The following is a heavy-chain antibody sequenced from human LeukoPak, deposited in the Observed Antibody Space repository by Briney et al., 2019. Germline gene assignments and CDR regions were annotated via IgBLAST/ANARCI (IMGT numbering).Heavy chain of an antibody. D-gene: IGHD3-9*01. Sequence: KLGESLKISCKGSGYSFTSYWIGWVRQMPGKGLEWMGIIYPGDSDTRYGPSFQGQVTISADKSISTAYLQWSSLKASDTAMYYCARLGYYDILTGYFSNWFDPWGQGTLVTISS. CDR3: ARLGYYDILTGYFSNWFDP. CDR1: GYSFTSYW. V-gene: IGHV5-51*01. CDR2: IYPGDSDT. J-gene: IGHJ5*02.